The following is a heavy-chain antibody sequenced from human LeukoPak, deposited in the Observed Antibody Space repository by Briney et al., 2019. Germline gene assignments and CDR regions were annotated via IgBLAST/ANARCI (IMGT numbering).Heavy chain of an antibody. CDR2: INHSGST. CDR3: ARLSAAVHLGAFDL. J-gene: IGHJ3*01. CDR1: GGSFSGYY. Sequence: SETLSLTCAVYGGSFSGYYWSWIRQPPGKGLEWIGEINHSGSTNYNPSLKSRVTISVDTSKSQFSLRLTSVTAADTAVYYCARLSAAVHLGAFDLWGQGTMVTVSS. V-gene: IGHV4-34*01. D-gene: IGHD3-3*01.